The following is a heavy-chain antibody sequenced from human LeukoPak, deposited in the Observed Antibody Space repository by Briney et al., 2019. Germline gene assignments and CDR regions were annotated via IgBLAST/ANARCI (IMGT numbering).Heavy chain of an antibody. V-gene: IGHV3-23*01. D-gene: IGHD3-10*01. CDR3: ANSRGYGSGDL. CDR2: VSGSGDRT. CDR1: GFAFSNYA. J-gene: IGHJ4*02. Sequence: GGSLRLSCAASGFAFSNYAMSWVRQAPGKGLEWISAVSGSGDRTYYAGSVKGRFTISRDNSKNIVYLRMNSLRAEDTAVYFCANSRGYGSGDLWGQGTLVTVSS.